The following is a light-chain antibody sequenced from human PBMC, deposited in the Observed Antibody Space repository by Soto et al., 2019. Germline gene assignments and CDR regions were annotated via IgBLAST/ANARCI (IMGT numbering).Light chain of an antibody. CDR1: QGISSY. CDR3: QQLNSYPKLT. Sequence: DIQLTQSPSFLSASVGDRVTITCRASQGISSYLAWYQQKPGKAPKLLIYAASTLQSGVPSSFIGSGSVTEFTLTISSLQPEDFAAYYCQQLNSYPKLTFGGGTKVEIK. V-gene: IGKV1-9*01. J-gene: IGKJ4*01. CDR2: AAS.